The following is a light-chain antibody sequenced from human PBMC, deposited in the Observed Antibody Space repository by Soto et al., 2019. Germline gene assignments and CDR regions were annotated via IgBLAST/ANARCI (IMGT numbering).Light chain of an antibody. CDR1: QSISSY. CDR2: AAS. CDR3: QQSYSTLWT. V-gene: IGKV1-39*01. J-gene: IGKJ1*01. Sequence: IQMTQSPSALSASVGDRVTITCRASQSISSYLNWYQQKPGKAPKLLIYAASSLQSGVPSRFSGSGSRTDFTLTISSLQPEDFATYYCQQSYSTLWTFGQGTKVDIK.